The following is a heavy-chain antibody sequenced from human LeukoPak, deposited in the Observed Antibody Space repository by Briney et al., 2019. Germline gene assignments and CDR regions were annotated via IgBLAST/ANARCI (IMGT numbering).Heavy chain of an antibody. CDR2: IRYDGNIK. J-gene: IGHJ4*02. CDR3: ARSRFYFDY. Sequence: GGSLRLSCAASGFTFSSFGMHWVRHAPGKGLEWVAFIRYDGNIKYYADSVKGRFTISRDNSKNTLYLQLNSLRAEDTAVYYCARSRFYFDYWGQGTLVTVSS. V-gene: IGHV3-30*02. CDR1: GFTFSSFG.